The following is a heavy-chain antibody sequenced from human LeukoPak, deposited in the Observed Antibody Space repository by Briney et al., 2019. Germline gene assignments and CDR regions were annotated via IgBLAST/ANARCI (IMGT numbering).Heavy chain of an antibody. CDR1: GYTFTSYA. J-gene: IGHJ5*02. V-gene: IGHV7-4-1*02. CDR2: INTNTGNP. CDR3: ARDWGYCSSTSCTGFAP. Sequence: ASVKVSCKASGYTFTSYAMNWVRQAPGQGLEWMGWINTNTGNPTYAQGFTGRFVFSLDTSVSTAYLQISSLKAEDTAVYYCARDWGYCSSTSCTGFAPWGQGTRVPVSS. D-gene: IGHD2-2*01.